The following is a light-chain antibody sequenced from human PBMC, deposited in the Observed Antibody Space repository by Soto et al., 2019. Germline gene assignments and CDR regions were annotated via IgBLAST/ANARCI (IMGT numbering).Light chain of an antibody. CDR1: KDISNY. Sequence: DIQMTQSPSSLSASVGDRVTITCQASKDISNYLKWYQQKPGKAPKLLIYDESKLETGVPSRFSGSGSVTDFTFTISSLQTEDIATYYCQQYHNLPPFTFGPGTKVNI. J-gene: IGKJ3*01. V-gene: IGKV1-33*01. CDR2: DES. CDR3: QQYHNLPPFT.